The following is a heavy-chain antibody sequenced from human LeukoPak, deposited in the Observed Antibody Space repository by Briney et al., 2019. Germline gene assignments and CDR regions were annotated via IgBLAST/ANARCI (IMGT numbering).Heavy chain of an antibody. Sequence: SQTLSLTCTVSGGSISSGSYYWSWIRQPARKGLEWIGRIYTSGSTNYNPSLKSRVTISVDTSKNQFSLKLSSVTVADTAVYYCARDLWKGYDSSPVGYWGQGTLVTVSS. CDR3: ARDLWKGYDSSPVGY. V-gene: IGHV4-61*02. J-gene: IGHJ4*02. CDR2: IYTSGST. D-gene: IGHD3-22*01. CDR1: GGSISSGSYY.